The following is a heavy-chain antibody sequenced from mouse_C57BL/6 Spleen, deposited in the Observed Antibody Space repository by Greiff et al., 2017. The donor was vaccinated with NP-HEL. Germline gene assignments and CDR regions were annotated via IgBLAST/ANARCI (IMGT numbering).Heavy chain of an antibody. D-gene: IGHD1-1*02. CDR2: INPNYGTT. CDR3: ARLVVTGGAMDY. J-gene: IGHJ4*01. Sequence: EVQLQQSGPELVEPGASVKISCKASGYSFTDYNMNWVKQSNGKSLEWIGVINPNYGTTSYNQKFKGKATLTVDQSSSKAYMQLNSLTSEDSAVDYCARLVVTGGAMDYWGKGTSVTVSS. CDR1: GYSFTDYN. V-gene: IGHV1-39*01.